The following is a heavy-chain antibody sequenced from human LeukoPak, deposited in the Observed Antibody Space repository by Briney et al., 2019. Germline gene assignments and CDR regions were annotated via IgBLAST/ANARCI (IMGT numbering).Heavy chain of an antibody. CDR1: RFTFSDYG. CDR2: VSYDGTNR. D-gene: IGHD1-20*01. V-gene: IGHV3-30*03. Sequence: PGGSLRLSCAASRFTFSDYGMHWVRQAPGKGLEWVAVVSYDGTNRYYADSVQGRFTISRDNSKNTLYLQMNSLRAEDTAVYYCASSNWNYYNYWGQGTLVTVSS. J-gene: IGHJ4*02. CDR3: ASSNWNYYNY.